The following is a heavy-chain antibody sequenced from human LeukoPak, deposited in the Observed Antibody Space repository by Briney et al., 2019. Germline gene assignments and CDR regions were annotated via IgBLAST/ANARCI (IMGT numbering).Heavy chain of an antibody. CDR1: RFTFRSYA. CDR3: ARDPQAYYYGSGSPAI. V-gene: IGHV3-30*04. D-gene: IGHD3-10*01. Sequence: GGSLRLSCAASRFTFRSYAMHWVRQAPGKGLEWVAVVAYDGINKFYADSVKGRFTISRDNSRNTMYLQMNSLSPEDTAVYYCARDPQAYYYGSGSPAIWGQGTLVTVSS. J-gene: IGHJ4*02. CDR2: VAYDGINK.